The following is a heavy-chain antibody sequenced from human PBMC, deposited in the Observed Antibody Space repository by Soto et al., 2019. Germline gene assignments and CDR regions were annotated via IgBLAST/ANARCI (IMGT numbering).Heavy chain of an antibody. CDR1: GGSVSSYY. Sequence: QVQLQESGPGLVKPSETLSLTCTVSGGSVSSYYWNWIRQPPGKGLEWIGYVYYSGSATYNPSLKSRVTISVDTAKDQFSLKLRSVTAADTAVYYCARTNWNANWFDPWGQGTLGTVSS. V-gene: IGHV4-59*02. CDR3: ARTNWNANWFDP. J-gene: IGHJ5*02. CDR2: VYYSGSA. D-gene: IGHD1-20*01.